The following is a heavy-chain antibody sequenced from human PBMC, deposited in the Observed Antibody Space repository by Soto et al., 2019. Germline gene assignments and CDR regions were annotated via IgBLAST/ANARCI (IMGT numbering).Heavy chain of an antibody. V-gene: IGHV3-11*05. D-gene: IGHD6-19*01. Sequence: QVQLEESGGGLVKPGGSLRLSCAASGFTFSAFYMSWIRQAPNKGLEYISYISSSGTSANYADSVKGRFTISRDNAKNSLYLQMNSLRAEDTAVYYCARDRGAVTGQDFDYWGQGALVTVSS. CDR3: ARDRGAVTGQDFDY. CDR2: ISSSGTSA. J-gene: IGHJ4*02. CDR1: GFTFSAFY.